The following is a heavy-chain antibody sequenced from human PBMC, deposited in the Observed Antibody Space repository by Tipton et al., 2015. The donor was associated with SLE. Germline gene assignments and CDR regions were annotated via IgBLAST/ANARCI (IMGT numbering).Heavy chain of an antibody. J-gene: IGHJ4*02. V-gene: IGHV4-59*01. Sequence: GLVKPSETLSLTCTVSGGSISTFFWSWIRQPPGKGLESIGYIYSGSSYFNPSLRSRVSMSIDKSKNQFSLTMSSVTAADTAVYYCARDDYGGQYWGQGTLVTVSS. CDR2: IYSGSS. CDR3: ARDDYGGQY. CDR1: GGSISTFF. D-gene: IGHD4/OR15-4a*01.